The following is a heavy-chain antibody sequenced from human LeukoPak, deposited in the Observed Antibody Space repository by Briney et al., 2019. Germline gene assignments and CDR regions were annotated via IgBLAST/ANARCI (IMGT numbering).Heavy chain of an antibody. CDR1: GFTVSSNY. Sequence: PGGSLRLSCAASGFTVSSNYMSWVRQAPGKGLEWVSVIYSGGSTYYADSVKGRFTISRDNSKNTLYLQMNSLRSEDTAVYYCARDYYDSSGYYQAKSRYYYYYMDVWGKGTTVTVSS. CDR3: ARDYYDSSGYYQAKSRYYYYYMDV. CDR2: IYSGGST. D-gene: IGHD3-22*01. J-gene: IGHJ6*03. V-gene: IGHV3-53*05.